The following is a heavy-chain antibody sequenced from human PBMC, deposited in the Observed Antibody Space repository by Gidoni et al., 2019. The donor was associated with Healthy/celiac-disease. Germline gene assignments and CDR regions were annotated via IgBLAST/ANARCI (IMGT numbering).Heavy chain of an antibody. Sequence: QVQLQESGPGLVKPSQTLSLTCTVSGGSISSGDYYWSWIRQPPGKGLEWIGYIYYSGSTYYNPSLKSRVTISVDTSKNQFSLKLSSVTAADTAVYYCARGFGESWDYYYYMDVWGKGTTVTVSS. V-gene: IGHV4-30-4*01. D-gene: IGHD3-10*01. CDR3: ARGFGESWDYYYYMDV. J-gene: IGHJ6*03. CDR2: IYYSGST. CDR1: GGSISSGDYY.